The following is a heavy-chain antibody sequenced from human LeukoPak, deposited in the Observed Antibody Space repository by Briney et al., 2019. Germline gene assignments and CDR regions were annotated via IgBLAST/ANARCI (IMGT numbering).Heavy chain of an antibody. D-gene: IGHD3-3*01. CDR2: INPNSGGT. J-gene: IGHJ3*02. V-gene: IGHV1-2*02. CDR1: GYTFTGYY. CDR3: ARPEYDFWSGYYSAFDI. Sequence: GASVKVSCKASGYTFTGYYMHWVRQAPGQGLEWMGWINPNSGGTNYAQKFQGRVTMTRDTSISTAYMELSRLRSDDTAVYYCARPEYDFWSGYYSAFDIWGQGTMVTVSS.